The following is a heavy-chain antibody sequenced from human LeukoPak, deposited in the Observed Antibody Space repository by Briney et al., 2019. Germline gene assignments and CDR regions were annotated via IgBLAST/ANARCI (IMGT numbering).Heavy chain of an antibody. D-gene: IGHD3-3*01. CDR3: ARGQADFWSGYADY. CDR2: ISAYNGNT. J-gene: IGHJ4*02. V-gene: IGHV1-18*01. CDR1: GYTFTSYG. Sequence: ASVKVSCKASGYTFTSYGIGWVRQAPGHGLEWMGWISAYNGNTNYAQKLQGRVTMTTDTSTSTAYMELRSLRSDDTAVYYCARGQADFWSGYADYWGQGTLVTVSS.